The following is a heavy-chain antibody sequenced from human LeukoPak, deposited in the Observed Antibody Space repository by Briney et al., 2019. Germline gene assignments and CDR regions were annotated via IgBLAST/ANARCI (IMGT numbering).Heavy chain of an antibody. Sequence: GGSLRLSCSASGFTFSSYAMGWVRQAPGKGLEWVSSISGGGGSTYYADSVKGRFTISRDDSKNTLYLQMNSLRAEDTAVYYCATREPIRFLEWLSPVDAFDIWGQGTMVTVSS. D-gene: IGHD3-3*01. V-gene: IGHV3-23*01. CDR1: GFTFSSYA. J-gene: IGHJ3*02. CDR3: ATREPIRFLEWLSPVDAFDI. CDR2: ISGGGGST.